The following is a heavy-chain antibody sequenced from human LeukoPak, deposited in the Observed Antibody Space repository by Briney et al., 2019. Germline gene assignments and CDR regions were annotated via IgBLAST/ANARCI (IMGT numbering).Heavy chain of an antibody. CDR3: AKEPYSGSYQGKPLDY. CDR2: ISGSGGST. Sequence: GGSLRLYCAASGFTFSSYAMSWVRQAPGKGLEWVSAISGSGGSTYYADSVKGRFTISRDNSKNTLYLQMNSLRAEDTAVYYCAKEPYSGSYQGKPLDYWGQGTLVTVSS. CDR1: GFTFSSYA. V-gene: IGHV3-23*01. J-gene: IGHJ4*02. D-gene: IGHD1-26*01.